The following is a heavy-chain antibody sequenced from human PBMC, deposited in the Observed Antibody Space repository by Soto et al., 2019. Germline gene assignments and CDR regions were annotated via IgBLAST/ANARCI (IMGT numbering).Heavy chain of an antibody. CDR3: ARDRIVGATNGMDV. CDR2: IYYSGST. CDR1: GGSISSGGYY. V-gene: IGHV4-31*03. D-gene: IGHD1-26*01. J-gene: IGHJ6*02. Sequence: QVQLQESGPGLVKPSQTLSLTCTVSGGSISSGGYYWSWIRQHPGKGLEWIGYIYYSGSTYYNPSLKSRVTISVDTSKNQFSLKLSSVTAADTAVYYCARDRIVGATNGMDVWGQGTTVTVSS.